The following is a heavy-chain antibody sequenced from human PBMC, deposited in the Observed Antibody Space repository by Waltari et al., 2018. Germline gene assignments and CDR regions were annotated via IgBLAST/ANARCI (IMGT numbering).Heavy chain of an antibody. CDR1: GYTFTGYY. J-gene: IGHJ4*02. CDR3: AREYLGATCPYY. CDR2: SNPNSGGT. Sequence: QVQLVQSGAEVKKPGASVKVSCKASGYTFTGYYMHWVRQAPGQGLEWMGRSNPNSGGTNYAQKFQGRVTMTRDTSISPAYMELSRLRSDDTAVYYCAREYLGATCPYYWGQGTLVTVSS. D-gene: IGHD1-26*01. V-gene: IGHV1-2*06.